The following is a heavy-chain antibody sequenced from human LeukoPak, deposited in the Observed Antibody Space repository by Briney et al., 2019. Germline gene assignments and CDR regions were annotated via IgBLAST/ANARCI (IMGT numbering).Heavy chain of an antibody. J-gene: IGHJ6*02. CDR3: ARGVPMVRGVMTYYYYYGMDV. Sequence: PSETLSLTCAVYGGSFSGYYWSWIRQPPGKGLEWIGEINHSGSTNYNPSLKSRVTISVDTSKNQFSLKLSSVTAADTAVYYCARGVPMVRGVMTYYYYYGMDVWGQGTTVTVSS. V-gene: IGHV4-34*01. CDR2: INHSGST. D-gene: IGHD3-10*01. CDR1: GGSFSGYY.